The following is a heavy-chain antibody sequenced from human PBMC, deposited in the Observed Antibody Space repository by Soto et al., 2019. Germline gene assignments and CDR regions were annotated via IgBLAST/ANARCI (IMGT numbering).Heavy chain of an antibody. CDR3: ASLGFRTGDSFDY. J-gene: IGHJ4*02. D-gene: IGHD7-27*01. Sequence: GESLKISCKGSGYSFTSHWIGWVRQMPGKGLEWMGITYPGDSDTRYSPSFQGQVTISADKPISTAYLQWSSLKASDTAMYYCASLGFRTGDSFDYWGQGTLVTVSS. CDR2: TYPGDSDT. V-gene: IGHV5-51*04. CDR1: GYSFTSHW.